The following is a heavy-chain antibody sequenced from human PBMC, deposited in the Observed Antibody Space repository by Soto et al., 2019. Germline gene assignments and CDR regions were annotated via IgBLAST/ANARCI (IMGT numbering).Heavy chain of an antibody. CDR1: GGTFSSYA. J-gene: IGHJ3*02. CDR2: IIPIFGTA. V-gene: IGHV1-69*13. D-gene: IGHD3-22*01. CDR3: ARFSYYDSSGYYWYRGTEEELRPAFDI. Sequence: ASVKVSCKASGGTFSSYAISWVRQAPGQGLEWMGGIIPIFGTANYAQKFQGRVTITADESTSTAYMELSSLRSEDTAVYYCARFSYYDSSGYYWYRGTEEELRPAFDIWGQGTMVTVSS.